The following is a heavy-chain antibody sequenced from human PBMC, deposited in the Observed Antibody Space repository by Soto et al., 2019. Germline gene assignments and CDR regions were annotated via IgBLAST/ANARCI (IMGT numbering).Heavy chain of an antibody. V-gene: IGHV3-30*03. Sequence: QVQLVESGGGVVQPGGSLRLYCAASGCTFSNYGMHFVRQAPGEWLEWGAVISYDGSEKYYADSVRGRFTISRDNSKNTLYLQMNSLTAEDMVVYYCAIDDCGPSSIGGVDSWGQGTLVTVSS. J-gene: IGHJ4*02. CDR3: AIDDCGPSSIGGVDS. CDR1: GCTFSNYG. D-gene: IGHD2-21*01. CDR2: ISYDGSEK.